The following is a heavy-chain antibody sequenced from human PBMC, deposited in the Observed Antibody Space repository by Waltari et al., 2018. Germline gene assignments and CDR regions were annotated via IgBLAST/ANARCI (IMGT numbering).Heavy chain of an antibody. CDR2: IYYSGST. CDR1: GGSISSSSYY. V-gene: IGHV4-39*07. D-gene: IGHD3-10*01. J-gene: IGHJ4*02. CDR3: ARDSGVQGVPPIY. Sequence: QLQLQESGPGLVKPSETLSLTCTVSGGSISSSSYYWGWIRQPPGKGLEWIGSIYYSGSTYYNPSLKSRVTISVDTSKNQFSLKLSSVTAADTAVYYCARDSGVQGVPPIYWGQGTLVTVSS.